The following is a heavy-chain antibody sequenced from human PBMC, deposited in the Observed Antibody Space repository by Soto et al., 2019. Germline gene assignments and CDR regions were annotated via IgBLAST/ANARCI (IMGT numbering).Heavy chain of an antibody. CDR3: ARHSYSASGFYYYGLDV. CDR1: GYSFTIYC. CDR2: IDPSDSYT. J-gene: IGHJ6*02. V-gene: IGHV5-10-1*01. Sequence: GESLKISCDASGYSFTIYCISLVLQMPGKGLEWMGRIDPSDSYTNVSPSFQGHVTISADKSISTAYLQWSSLKASDSAMYYCARHSYSASGFYYYGLDVWGQGTTVTVSS. D-gene: IGHD3-10*01.